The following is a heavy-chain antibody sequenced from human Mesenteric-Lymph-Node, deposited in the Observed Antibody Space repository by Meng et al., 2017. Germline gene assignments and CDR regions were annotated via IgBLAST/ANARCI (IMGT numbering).Heavy chain of an antibody. V-gene: IGHV7-4-1*01. CDR3: ATGSPILGSTFDY. Sequence: ASVKVSCKASGYTFSNYPINWVRQAPGQGLEWMGWINTNTGNPTYAQGFTGRFVFSLETSVNTAYLQIGGLKAEDTAVYYCATGSPILGSTFDYWGQGSLVTVSS. J-gene: IGHJ4*02. D-gene: IGHD3-16*01. CDR1: GYTFSNYP. CDR2: INTNTGNP.